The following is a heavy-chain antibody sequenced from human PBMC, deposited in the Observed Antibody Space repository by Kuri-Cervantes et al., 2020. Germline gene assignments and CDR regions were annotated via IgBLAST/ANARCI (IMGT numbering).Heavy chain of an antibody. D-gene: IGHD6-19*01. J-gene: IGHJ4*02. V-gene: IGHV3-7*01. CDR1: GFTFSTYW. CDR3: ASPSWGSSGWYPTDY. Sequence: GESLKISCAASGFTFSTYWMSWVRQAPGMGLEWVARIKEDGSEKYYVDSVKGRFTISRDNSKNTLYLRMSSLRPDDTAVYFCASPSWGSSGWYPTDYWGLGTLVTVSS. CDR2: IKEDGSEK.